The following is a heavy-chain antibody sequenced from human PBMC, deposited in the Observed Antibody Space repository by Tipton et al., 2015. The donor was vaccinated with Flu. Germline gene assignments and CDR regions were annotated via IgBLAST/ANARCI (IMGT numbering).Heavy chain of an antibody. J-gene: IGHJ5*02. CDR2: IHRSGNT. D-gene: IGHD4-11*01. V-gene: IGHV4-38-2*01. Sequence: TLSLTCSVPGNSMGSDYYWGWIRQPPGKGLEWIGNIHRSGNTYRNPSLKSRVTLSIDRSKNQFSLRLTAVTAADTAVYFCARRSFSNYVSEPKNWFDVWCRGSLHNVSS. CDR1: GNSMGSDYY. CDR3: ARRSFSNYVSEPKNWFDV.